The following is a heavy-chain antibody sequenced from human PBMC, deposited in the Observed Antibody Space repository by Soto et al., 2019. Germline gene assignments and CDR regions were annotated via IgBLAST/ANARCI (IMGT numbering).Heavy chain of an antibody. CDR3: AKADYSYSWAPGDY. V-gene: IGHV3-23*01. Sequence: EVQVLESGGGLVQPGGSLRLSCVISRLTFSNYALNWVRQAPGKGLEWVSSISGSGDTAYYADSVKGRFTISRDNSKNTLYLQMNSLRVEDTALYYCAKADYSYSWAPGDYWGQGNLVTVSS. D-gene: IGHD6-13*01. CDR2: ISGSGDTA. CDR1: RLTFSNYA. J-gene: IGHJ4*02.